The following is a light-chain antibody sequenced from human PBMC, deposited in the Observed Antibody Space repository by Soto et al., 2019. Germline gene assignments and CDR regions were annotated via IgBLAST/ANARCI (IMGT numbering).Light chain of an antibody. CDR1: QSISSW. J-gene: IGKJ5*01. CDR2: TAS. Sequence: DIQMTQSPSTLSASVGDRVTITFRASQSISSWLAWYQQKPGKAPKLLIYTASSLESGVPSRFSGSGSGTDFTLTISSLEPEDFAVYYCQQRSNWPTFGQGTRLEIK. CDR3: QQRSNWPT. V-gene: IGKV1-5*03.